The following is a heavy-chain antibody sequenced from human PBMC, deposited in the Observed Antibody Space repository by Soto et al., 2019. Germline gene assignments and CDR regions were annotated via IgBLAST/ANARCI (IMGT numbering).Heavy chain of an antibody. Sequence: QLQLQESGPGLVKPSETLSLTCTVSGGSISSSSYYWGWIRQPPGKGLEWIGSIYYSGSTYYNPSLKSRVTISVDTSKNKFSLKLSSVTAADTAVYYCARLVEYCSSPSCYHFDYWGQGTLVTVSS. CDR3: ARLVEYCSSPSCYHFDY. D-gene: IGHD2-2*01. CDR1: GGSISSSSYY. V-gene: IGHV4-39*01. J-gene: IGHJ4*02. CDR2: IYYSGST.